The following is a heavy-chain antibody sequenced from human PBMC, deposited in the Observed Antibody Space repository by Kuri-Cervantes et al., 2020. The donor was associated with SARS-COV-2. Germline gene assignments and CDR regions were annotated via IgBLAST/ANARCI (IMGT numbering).Heavy chain of an antibody. V-gene: IGHV1-69*06. CDR3: ARDSGWLNYYYYYGMDA. J-gene: IGHJ6*02. Sequence: SVKVSCKASGGTFSSYAISWVRQAPGQGLEWMGGIIPIFGTANYAQKFQGRVTITADKSTSTAYMELSSLRSEDTAVYYCARDSGWLNYYYYYGMDAWGQGTTVTVSS. D-gene: IGHD6-19*01. CDR2: IIPIFGTA. CDR1: GGTFSSYA.